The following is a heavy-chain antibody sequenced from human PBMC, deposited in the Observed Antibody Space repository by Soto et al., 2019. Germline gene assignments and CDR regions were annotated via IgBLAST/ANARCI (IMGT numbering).Heavy chain of an antibody. CDR3: ARPVSRDYYYDSSGYAFDI. CDR1: GGTFSSYA. CDR2: IIPIFGTA. V-gene: IGHV1-69*13. J-gene: IGHJ3*02. Sequence: SVKVSCKASGGTFSSYAISWVRQAPGQGLEWMGGIIPIFGTANYAQKFQGRVTITADESTSTAYMEMSSLRSEDTAVYYCARPVSRDYYYDSSGYAFDIWGQGTMVTVSS. D-gene: IGHD3-22*01.